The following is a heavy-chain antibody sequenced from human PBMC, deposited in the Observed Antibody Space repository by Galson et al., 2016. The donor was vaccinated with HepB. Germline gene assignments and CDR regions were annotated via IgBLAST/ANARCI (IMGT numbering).Heavy chain of an antibody. CDR3: ASGYAWGACDI. CDR2: ISPDGLKV. Sequence: LRLTCAASRFTFSTSWMTWVRQAPGRGLEWVANISPDGLKVNYVDSVRGRFSISRDNAKNSLYLHLKTLRVEDTPVYYCASGYAWGACDIWGQGTLVTVSS. D-gene: IGHD2-2*01. J-gene: IGHJ3*02. V-gene: IGHV3-7*03. CDR1: RFTFSTSW.